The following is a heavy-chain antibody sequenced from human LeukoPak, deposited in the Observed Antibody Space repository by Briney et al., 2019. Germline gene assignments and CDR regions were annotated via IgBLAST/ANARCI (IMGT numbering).Heavy chain of an antibody. CDR3: ATRNSGSYSI. CDR2: INHSGST. J-gene: IGHJ3*02. V-gene: IGHV4-34*01. D-gene: IGHD1-26*01. Sequence: PSETLSLTCAVYGGSFSGYYWSWICQPPGKGLEWIGEINHSGSTNYNPSLKSRVTISVDTSKNQFSLKLSSVTAADTAVYYCATRNSGSYSIWGQGTMVTVSS. CDR1: GGSFSGYY.